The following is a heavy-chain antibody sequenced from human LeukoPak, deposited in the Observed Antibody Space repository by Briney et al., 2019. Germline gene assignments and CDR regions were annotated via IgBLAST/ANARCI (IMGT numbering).Heavy chain of an antibody. CDR1: GFTFSNYG. V-gene: IGHV3-33*01. J-gene: IGHJ3*02. CDR3: ARDLEDSSPFGAFDM. Sequence: GGSLRLSCAASGFTFSNYGTHWVRQVPGKGLEWVAAIWFDGIRKYYADSVKGRLTISRDNSKNTLYLQMNSLRAEDTAVYYCARDLEDSSPFGAFDMWGQGTMVTVSS. CDR2: IWFDGIRK. D-gene: IGHD3-22*01.